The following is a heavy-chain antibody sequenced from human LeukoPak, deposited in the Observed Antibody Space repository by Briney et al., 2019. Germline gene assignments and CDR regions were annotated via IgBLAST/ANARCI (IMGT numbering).Heavy chain of an antibody. D-gene: IGHD3-22*01. Sequence: GGSLRLSCAASGFTSSSYAMHWVRQAPGKGLEWVAVISYDGSNKYYADSVEGRFTISRDNSKNTLYLQMNSLRAEDTAVYYCARDPKYYYDSSGPLDYWGQGTLVTVSS. J-gene: IGHJ4*02. CDR1: GFTSSSYA. CDR2: ISYDGSNK. V-gene: IGHV3-30-3*01. CDR3: ARDPKYYYDSSGPLDY.